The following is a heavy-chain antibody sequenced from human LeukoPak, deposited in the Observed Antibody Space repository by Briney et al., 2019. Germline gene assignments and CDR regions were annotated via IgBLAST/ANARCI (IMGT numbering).Heavy chain of an antibody. Sequence: PGGSLRLSCAASGFTFSSFTMNWVRQAPGKGLEWVSSISTSSLYIYYADSVKGRFTISRDNAKNSLYLQMNSLRVEDTAVYYCTRDPRNLDYWGQGTLVTVSS. CDR2: ISTSSLYI. CDR3: TRDPRNLDY. V-gene: IGHV3-21*04. J-gene: IGHJ4*02. CDR1: GFTFSSFT. D-gene: IGHD1-14*01.